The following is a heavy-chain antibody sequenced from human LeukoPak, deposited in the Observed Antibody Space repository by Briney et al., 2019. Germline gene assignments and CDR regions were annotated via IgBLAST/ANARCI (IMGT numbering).Heavy chain of an antibody. V-gene: IGHV3-30-3*01. J-gene: IGHJ6*02. Sequence: GRSLRLSCAASGFTFSSYAMHWVRQAPGKGLEWVAVISYDGSNKYYADSVKGRFTISRDNSKNTLYLQMNSLRAEDTAVYYCARDGQHIVVVPAAIRWDPWDYGMDVWAKGPRSPSP. D-gene: IGHD2-2*02. CDR2: ISYDGSNK. CDR1: GFTFSSYA. CDR3: ARDGQHIVVVPAAIRWDPWDYGMDV.